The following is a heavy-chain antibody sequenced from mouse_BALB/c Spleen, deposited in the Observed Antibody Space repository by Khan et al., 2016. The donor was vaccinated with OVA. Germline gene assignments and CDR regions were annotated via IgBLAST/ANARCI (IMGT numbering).Heavy chain of an antibody. CDR1: GFTFSNYA. Sequence: EVELVESGGGLVKPGGSLKVSCAASGFTFSNYAMSWVRQTPEKRLEWVASISTGDTTYYPDSVKVRFTISRDNARNILYLQMSSLRSDDTAMYYCARDYWFVYWGQGTLVTVSA. CDR3: ARDYWFVY. J-gene: IGHJ3*01. V-gene: IGHV5-6-5*01. CDR2: ISTGDTT.